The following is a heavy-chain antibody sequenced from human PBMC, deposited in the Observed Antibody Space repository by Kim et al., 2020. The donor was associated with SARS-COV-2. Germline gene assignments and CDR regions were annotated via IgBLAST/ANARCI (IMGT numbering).Heavy chain of an antibody. J-gene: IGHJ6*02. Sequence: GGSLRLSCAASGFTFSSYGMHWVRQAPGKGLEWVAVISYDGSNKYYADSVKGRFTISRDNSKNTLYLQMNSLRAEDTAVYYCASTDYYGSGSYRPVDVWGPGTTVTVSS. V-gene: IGHV3-33*05. CDR3: ASTDYYGSGSYRPVDV. CDR2: ISYDGSNK. D-gene: IGHD3-10*01. CDR1: GFTFSSYG.